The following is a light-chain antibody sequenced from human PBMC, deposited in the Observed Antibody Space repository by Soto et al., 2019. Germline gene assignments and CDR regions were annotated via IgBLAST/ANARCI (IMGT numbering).Light chain of an antibody. V-gene: IGKV3-20*01. CDR2: GAS. CDR3: QQYGSSPIT. Sequence: IVLTHSPGTLCLSPGEIATLSFRASQSVTTQLAWYQQKPGQAPRLIIHGASSRATGVPDRITGSGSGTDFTLTISSLEPEDFAVYYCQQYGSSPITFGQGTRLEIK. CDR1: QSVTTQ. J-gene: IGKJ5*01.